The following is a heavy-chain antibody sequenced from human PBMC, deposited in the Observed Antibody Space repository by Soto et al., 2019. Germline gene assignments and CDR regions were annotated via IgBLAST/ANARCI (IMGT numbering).Heavy chain of an antibody. J-gene: IGHJ5*02. D-gene: IGHD7-27*01. CDR1: GGSFSGYY. Sequence: SETLSLTCAFYGGSFSGYYWTWIRQPPGTGLEWIGYIYHSGSTYYNPSPKSRVTISVDRSKNQFSLKLSSVTAADTAVYYCARVPGPWGQGTLVTVSS. V-gene: IGHV4-34*01. CDR3: ARVPGP. CDR2: IYHSGST.